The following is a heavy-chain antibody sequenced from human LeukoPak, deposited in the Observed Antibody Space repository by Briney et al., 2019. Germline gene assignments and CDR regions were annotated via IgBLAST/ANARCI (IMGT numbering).Heavy chain of an antibody. D-gene: IGHD3-10*01. CDR2: IYYSGST. Sequence: PSETLSLTCAVYGGSFSGYYWSWIRQPPGKGLEWIGSIYYSGSTYYNPSLKSRVTISVDTSKNQFSLKLSSVTAADTAVYYCARRAYGSGTGFDYWGQGTLVTVSS. CDR3: ARRAYGSGTGFDY. V-gene: IGHV4-34*01. J-gene: IGHJ4*02. CDR1: GGSFSGYY.